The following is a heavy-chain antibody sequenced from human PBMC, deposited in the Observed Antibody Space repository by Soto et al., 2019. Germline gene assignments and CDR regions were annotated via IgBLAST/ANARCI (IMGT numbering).Heavy chain of an antibody. Sequence: QVQLVESGGGVVQPGRSLRLSCAASGFTFSSYGMHWVRQAPGKGLEWVAVISYDGSNKYYADSVKGRFTISRDNSKNTLYLQMNSLRAEDTAVYYCAKDRRFTGTTGNGACDIWGQGTMVTVSS. CDR1: GFTFSSYG. V-gene: IGHV3-30*18. CDR2: ISYDGSNK. CDR3: AKDRRFTGTTGNGACDI. D-gene: IGHD1-7*01. J-gene: IGHJ3*02.